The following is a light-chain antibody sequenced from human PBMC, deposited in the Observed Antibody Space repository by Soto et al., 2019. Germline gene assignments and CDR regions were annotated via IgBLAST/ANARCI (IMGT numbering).Light chain of an antibody. Sequence: ERVMTQSPATLAVSPGERATLSCRASQTVKGDLAWYQQRPGQAPTLLIFGANTRATGVPDRFSGSGSETDFTLTISRLEPEDFAVYYCQQHGTSPITFGQGTRLEIK. CDR3: QQHGTSPIT. CDR2: GAN. CDR1: QTVKGD. V-gene: IGKV3-20*01. J-gene: IGKJ5*01.